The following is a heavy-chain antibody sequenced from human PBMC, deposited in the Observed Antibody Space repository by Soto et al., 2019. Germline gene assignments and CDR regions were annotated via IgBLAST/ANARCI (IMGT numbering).Heavy chain of an antibody. CDR3: AKVGDTFGGVIAWTHFDY. V-gene: IGHV1-46*01. CDR1: GYTFTSYY. J-gene: IGHJ4*02. D-gene: IGHD3-16*02. Sequence: GASVKVSCKASGYTFTSYYMHWVRQAPGQGLEWMGIINPSGGSTSYAQKFQGRVTMTRDTSTSTVYMELSSLRSEDTAFYYCAKVGDTFGGVIAWTHFDYWGRGTLVTVSS. CDR2: INPSGGST.